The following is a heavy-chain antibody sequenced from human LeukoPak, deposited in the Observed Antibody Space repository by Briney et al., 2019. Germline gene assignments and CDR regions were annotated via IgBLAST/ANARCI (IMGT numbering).Heavy chain of an antibody. J-gene: IGHJ5*02. CDR3: VRSKSGTYGWFDP. D-gene: IGHD4-17*01. CDR1: GGSISGYY. V-gene: IGHV4-59*01. CDR2: IYYTGST. Sequence: SQTLSLTCTVSGGSISGYYWSWIRQPPGKGLEWIGYIYYTGSTNYNPSLKSRVIISVDTSKNQFSLKVSSVTAADTAVYYCVRSKSGTYGWFDPWGQGTLVTVSS.